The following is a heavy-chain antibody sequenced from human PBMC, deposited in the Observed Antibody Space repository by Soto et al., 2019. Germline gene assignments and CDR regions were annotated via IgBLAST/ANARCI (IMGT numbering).Heavy chain of an antibody. Sequence: GGSLRLSCAASGFTFSSYAMSWVRQAPGKGLEWVSAISGSGGSTYYTDSVKGRFTISRDNSKNTLYLQMNSLRAEDTAVYYCAKGHYYDSSGYYYVGVDYWGQGTLVTVSS. CDR3: AKGHYYDSSGYYYVGVDY. V-gene: IGHV3-23*01. J-gene: IGHJ4*02. CDR2: ISGSGGST. D-gene: IGHD3-22*01. CDR1: GFTFSSYA.